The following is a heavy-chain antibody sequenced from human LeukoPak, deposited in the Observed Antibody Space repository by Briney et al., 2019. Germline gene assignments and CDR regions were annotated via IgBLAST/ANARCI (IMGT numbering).Heavy chain of an antibody. Sequence: GGSLRLSCAASGFTFDDYGMSWVRQAPGKGLEWVSTFSGSGGNTYYADSVKGRFTISRDNSKNTLYLQMNSLRAEDTAVYYCAKSGLIRFDYWGQGTLVTVSS. CDR1: GFTFDDYG. V-gene: IGHV3-23*01. J-gene: IGHJ4*02. CDR3: AKSGLIRFDY. CDR2: FSGSGGNT. D-gene: IGHD2-15*01.